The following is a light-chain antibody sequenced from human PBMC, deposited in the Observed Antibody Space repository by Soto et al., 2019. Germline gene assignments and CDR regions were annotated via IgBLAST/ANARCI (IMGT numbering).Light chain of an antibody. V-gene: IGKV3-20*01. CDR2: GAS. CDR3: QQVET. CDR1: QSVDSTY. J-gene: IGKJ1*01. Sequence: EIVLTQSPGTLSLSPGERATLSCRASQSVDSTYLAWYQQKPDQSPRLLIYGASSRATGIPDRFSGSGSGTDFTLTISRLEPEDFAVYYCQQVETFGQGTKVDIK.